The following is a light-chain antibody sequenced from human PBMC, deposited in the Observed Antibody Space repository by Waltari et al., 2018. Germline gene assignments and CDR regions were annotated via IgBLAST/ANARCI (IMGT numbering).Light chain of an antibody. CDR3: QQRSSWPMYT. V-gene: IGKV3-11*01. J-gene: IGKJ2*01. CDR1: QNIRYY. Sequence: EVVLTQSPATLSLSPGERATLSCRASQNIRYYLGWYQQKPGQAPRLRIYDASNRATGIPARFSGSGSGTDFTLTISSLEPEDFAVYYCQQRSSWPMYTFGQGTKLEIK. CDR2: DAS.